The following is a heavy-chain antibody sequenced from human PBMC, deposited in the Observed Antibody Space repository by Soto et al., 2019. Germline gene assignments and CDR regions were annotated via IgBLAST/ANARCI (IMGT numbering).Heavy chain of an antibody. Sequence: QITLKESGPPLVKPTQTLTLTCTFSGFSLSTSGVGVGWIRQPPGKALEWLALIYWDDDKRYSPSLKSRLTITKDTSKNQVVLTMANMDPVDTATYYCAHRRSGQSNCHYWGQGTLVTVSS. CDR3: AHRRSGQSNCHY. V-gene: IGHV2-5*02. J-gene: IGHJ4*02. CDR2: IYWDDDK. CDR1: GFSLSTSGVG. D-gene: IGHD1-1*01.